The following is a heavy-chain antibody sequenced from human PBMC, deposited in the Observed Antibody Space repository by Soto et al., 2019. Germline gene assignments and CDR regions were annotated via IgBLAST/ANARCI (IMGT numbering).Heavy chain of an antibody. D-gene: IGHD5-12*01. Sequence: ASVKVSCKASGYIFTAYSMHWVRQAPGQGLEWMGVVNPSGGSTNYAQKFQGRITMTRDTSTSTVYMDLSSLTSEDTAVYYCAAQPVEMATIPFDYWGQGTLVTVSS. CDR3: AAQPVEMATIPFDY. CDR2: VNPSGGST. J-gene: IGHJ4*02. V-gene: IGHV1-46*01. CDR1: GYIFTAYS.